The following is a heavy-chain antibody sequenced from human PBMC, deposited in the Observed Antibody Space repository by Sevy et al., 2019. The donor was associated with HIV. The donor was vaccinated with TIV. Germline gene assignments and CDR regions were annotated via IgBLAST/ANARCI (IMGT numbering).Heavy chain of an antibody. V-gene: IGHV3-30-3*01. CDR1: GFTFSSYA. D-gene: IGHD2-2*01. J-gene: IGHJ6*01. CDR3: ARDRRPPRGHCSSTSCRLNYYGMDV. CDR2: ISYDGSNK. Sequence: GESLKISCAASGFTFSSYAMHWVRQAPGKGLEWVAVISYDGSNKYYADSVKGRFTISRDNSKNTLYLQMNSLRAEDTAVYYCARDRRPPRGHCSSTSCRLNYYGMDVWGQGTTVTVSS.